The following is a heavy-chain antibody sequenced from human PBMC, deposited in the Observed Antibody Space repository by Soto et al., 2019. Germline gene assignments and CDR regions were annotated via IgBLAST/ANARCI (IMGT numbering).Heavy chain of an antibody. J-gene: IGHJ4*02. Sequence: GGSLRLSCAASGFSFSSYAMSWVRQAPGKGLEWVSAISGSGGSTYYADSVKGRFTVSRDNSKNTLYLQMNSLRAEDTALYFCAKIGIPDYNDSSGYAYWGQGTLVTVSS. CDR1: GFSFSSYA. CDR3: AKIGIPDYNDSSGYAY. V-gene: IGHV3-23*01. CDR2: ISGSGGST. D-gene: IGHD3-22*01.